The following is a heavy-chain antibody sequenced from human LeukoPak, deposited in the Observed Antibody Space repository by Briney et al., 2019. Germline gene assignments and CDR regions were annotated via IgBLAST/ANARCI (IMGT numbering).Heavy chain of an antibody. J-gene: IGHJ5*02. CDR2: IYTTGTT. V-gene: IGHV4-61*02. CDR3: ARDSWSPFDP. CDR1: GGSITSGFYY. D-gene: IGHD3-3*01. Sequence: SETLSLTCTASGGSITSGFYYWTWIRQPAGKGLEWIGRIYTTGTTNYNPSLKSRVTISLDTSKNQFSLNLSSVTAADTAVYYCARDSWSPFDPWGQGTLVTVSS.